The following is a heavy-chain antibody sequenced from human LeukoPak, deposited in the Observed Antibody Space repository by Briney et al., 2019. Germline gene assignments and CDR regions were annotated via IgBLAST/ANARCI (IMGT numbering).Heavy chain of an antibody. Sequence: GGSLRLSCAASGFTFSSYWMSWVRQAPGKGLGWVANIKQDGSEKYYVDSVKGRFTISRDNAKNSLYLQMNSLRAEDTAVYYCARDLVVPAAISRYYYYGMDVWGQGTTVTVSS. CDR1: GFTFSSYW. V-gene: IGHV3-7*01. CDR2: IKQDGSEK. CDR3: ARDLVVPAAISRYYYYGMDV. D-gene: IGHD2-2*01. J-gene: IGHJ6*02.